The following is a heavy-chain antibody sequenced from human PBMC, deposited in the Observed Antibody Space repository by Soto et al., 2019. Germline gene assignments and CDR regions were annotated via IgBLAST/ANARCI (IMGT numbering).Heavy chain of an antibody. CDR3: ARGPSIAARPSFGYYYYYMDV. Sequence: PSETLFLTCGVYGGSFSGYYWSWIRQPPGQGLEWIGEINHSGSTNYNPSLKSRVTISVDTSKNQFSLKLSSVTAADTAVYYCARGPSIAARPSFGYYYYYMDVWGKGTTVTVSS. V-gene: IGHV4-34*01. CDR2: INHSGST. J-gene: IGHJ6*03. CDR1: GGSFSGYY. D-gene: IGHD6-6*01.